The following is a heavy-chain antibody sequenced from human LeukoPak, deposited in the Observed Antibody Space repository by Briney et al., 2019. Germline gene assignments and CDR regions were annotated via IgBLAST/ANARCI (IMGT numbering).Heavy chain of an antibody. CDR3: ARVQSPAINDYGDPGVDY. V-gene: IGHV3-30-3*01. CDR2: ISYDGSNK. J-gene: IGHJ4*02. CDR1: GFTFSSYA. D-gene: IGHD4-17*01. Sequence: GGSLRLSCAASGFTFSSYAMHWVRQAPGKGLEWVAVISYDGSNKYYADSVKGRFTISRDNSKNTLYLQMNSLRAEDAAVYYCARVQSPAINDYGDPGVDYWGQGTLVTVSS.